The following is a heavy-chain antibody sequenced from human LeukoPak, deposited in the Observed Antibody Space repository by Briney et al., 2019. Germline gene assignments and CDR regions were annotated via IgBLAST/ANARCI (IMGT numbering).Heavy chain of an antibody. CDR1: GFTFSSYW. Sequence: PGGSLRISCAASGFTFSSYWMSWVRQAPGKGLEWVANIKQDGSEKYYVDSVKGRFTISRDNAKNSLYLQMNSLRAEDTAVYYCARDSPPITIFGVVTSKPKAPYYYYYGMDVWGQGTTVTVSS. CDR3: ARDSPPITIFGVVTSKPKAPYYYYYGMDV. J-gene: IGHJ6*02. D-gene: IGHD3-3*01. V-gene: IGHV3-7*01. CDR2: IKQDGSEK.